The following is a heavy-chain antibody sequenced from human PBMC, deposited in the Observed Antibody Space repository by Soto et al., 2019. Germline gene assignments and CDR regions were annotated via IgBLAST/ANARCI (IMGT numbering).Heavy chain of an antibody. J-gene: IGHJ6*02. D-gene: IGHD2-8*02. CDR2: ISWNSGTI. Sequence: EVPLVESGGGLVQPGRSLRLSCAASGFTFDNYAMYWVRQAPGKGLEWVSGISWNSGTIGYADSVKGRFTISRDNAKNSLYLQMNSLRAEDTALYYCAKSTGGTANGMDVWGQGTTVTVSS. CDR3: AKSTGGTANGMDV. V-gene: IGHV3-9*01. CDR1: GFTFDNYA.